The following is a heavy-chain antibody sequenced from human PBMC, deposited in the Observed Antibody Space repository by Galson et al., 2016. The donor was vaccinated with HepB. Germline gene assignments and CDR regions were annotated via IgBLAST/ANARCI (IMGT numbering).Heavy chain of an antibody. Sequence: SLRLSCAASGFILRSYWMHWVRQAPGKGLVWVSHINNDGRSTSHADSVKGRFTISRDNAKNTLFLQMNSLRAEDTAVYYCARVMDDGYSGCDEPLDYWGQGTLVTVSS. CDR1: GFILRSYW. D-gene: IGHD5-12*01. CDR2: INNDGRST. J-gene: IGHJ4*02. V-gene: IGHV3-74*01. CDR3: ARVMDDGYSGCDEPLDY.